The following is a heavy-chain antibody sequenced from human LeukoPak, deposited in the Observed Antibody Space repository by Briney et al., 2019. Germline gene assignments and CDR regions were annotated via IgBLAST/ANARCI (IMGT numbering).Heavy chain of an antibody. Sequence: ASVRVSCKALGYSFRDHHVIWVRQAPGQGLEWMGWIHPGTGDTKFGQNFQGRLTMTWDTSITTAYMDLIELTSDDTAVYYCSSHYGPGPVWGQGTLVTASS. D-gene: IGHD3-10*01. CDR2: IHPGTGDT. CDR1: GYSFRDHH. V-gene: IGHV1-2*02. CDR3: SSHYGPGPV. J-gene: IGHJ4*02.